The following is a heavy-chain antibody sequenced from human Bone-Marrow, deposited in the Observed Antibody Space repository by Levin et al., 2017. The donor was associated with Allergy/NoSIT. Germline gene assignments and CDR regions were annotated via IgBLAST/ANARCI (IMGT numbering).Heavy chain of an antibody. CDR2: ISYDASET. J-gene: IGHJ4*02. Sequence: GGSLRLSCAASGFTFSSYGLHWVRQAPGKGLEWVAFISYDASETYYAASVRGRFTVSRDKSKHTLYLQMNSLRTEDTALYYCARTLESYYFDYWGQGTLVTVSS. V-gene: IGHV3-30*03. CDR3: ARTLESYYFDY. D-gene: IGHD5-24*01. CDR1: GFTFSSYG.